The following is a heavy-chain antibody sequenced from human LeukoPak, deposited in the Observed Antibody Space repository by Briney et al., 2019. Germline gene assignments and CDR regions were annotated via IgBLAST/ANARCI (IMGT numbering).Heavy chain of an antibody. CDR2: INPNSGGT. CDR1: GYTFTGYY. V-gene: IGHV1-2*02. D-gene: IGHD6-19*01. Sequence: ASVKVSCKASGYTFTGYYMHWVRQAPGQGLEWMGWINPNSGGTDYAQKFQGRVTMTRDTSISTAYMELSGLRSDDTAVYYCARELAGYFDYWGQGTLVTVSS. J-gene: IGHJ4*02. CDR3: ARELAGYFDY.